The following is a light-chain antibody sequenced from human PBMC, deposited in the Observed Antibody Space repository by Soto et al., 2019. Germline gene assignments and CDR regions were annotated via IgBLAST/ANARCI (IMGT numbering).Light chain of an antibody. CDR3: QQSYSTPWT. Sequence: DIQMTQSPSSLSASVGDRITITCRASQSISNHLNWYQQTQGKVPKLLIYAASRLQSGVPSRFSGSGSGTDFTLTISSLQPEDFATYYCQQSYSTPWTFGQGTKVEI. V-gene: IGKV1-39*01. J-gene: IGKJ1*01. CDR2: AAS. CDR1: QSISNH.